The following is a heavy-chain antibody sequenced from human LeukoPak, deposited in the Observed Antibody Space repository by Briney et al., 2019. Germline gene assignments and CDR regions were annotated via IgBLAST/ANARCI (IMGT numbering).Heavy chain of an antibody. CDR1: GGSINSYY. Sequence: SETLSLTCTVSGGSINSYYWSWLRQPAGKGLEWIGRIYTSGSTNYNPSLKSRVTISVDTSKRQFSLKLTSMTSADTAVYYCARRPVDYSSSDHAFDIWGQGTMVTVSS. CDR3: ARRPVDYSSSDHAFDI. D-gene: IGHD6-6*01. J-gene: IGHJ3*02. V-gene: IGHV4-4*07. CDR2: IYTSGST.